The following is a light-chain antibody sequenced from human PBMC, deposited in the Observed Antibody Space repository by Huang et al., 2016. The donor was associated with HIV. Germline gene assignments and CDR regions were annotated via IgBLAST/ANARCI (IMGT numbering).Light chain of an antibody. V-gene: IGKV3-15*01. Sequence: DIVMTQSPATLSVSPGERATISCRASQSVSSNLAWYQQKPGQAPRLLSCCASTRATGIPARFSGSGAGTEFTLTISSLQSEDFAVYYCQQYNNWPLYTFGQGTKLEIK. CDR3: QQYNNWPLYT. CDR1: QSVSSN. CDR2: CAS. J-gene: IGKJ2*01.